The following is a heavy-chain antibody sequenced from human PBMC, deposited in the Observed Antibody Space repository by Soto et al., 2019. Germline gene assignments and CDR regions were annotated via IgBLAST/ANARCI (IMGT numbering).Heavy chain of an antibody. CDR1: GFTFSTYA. V-gene: IGHV3-23*01. J-gene: IGHJ3*02. Sequence: GGSLRLSCAASGFTFSTYAMSWVRQAPGKGLEWVSTLSGRGGSTYYADSVNGRFTISRDNSKNTLYLQMNSLRAEDTAVYYCAKDMAGSNDYGDFVSGAFDIWGQGTMVTVSS. CDR2: LSGRGGST. D-gene: IGHD4-17*01. CDR3: AKDMAGSNDYGDFVSGAFDI.